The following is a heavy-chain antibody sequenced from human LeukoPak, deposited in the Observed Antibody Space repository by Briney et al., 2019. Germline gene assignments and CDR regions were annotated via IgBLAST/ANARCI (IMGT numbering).Heavy chain of an antibody. CDR1: GFSFSNYA. Sequence: GGSLRLSCAAPGFSFSNYAMTWVRQAPGKGLEWASSISGSSISTYYVDSVKGRFTISRDNSKNTLYPQMNSLRAEDTAVYYCAKGGGGAYYDSSGYSGARVFFDYWGQGTLVTVSS. CDR2: ISGSSIST. V-gene: IGHV3-23*01. D-gene: IGHD3-22*01. J-gene: IGHJ4*02. CDR3: AKGGGGAYYDSSGYSGARVFFDY.